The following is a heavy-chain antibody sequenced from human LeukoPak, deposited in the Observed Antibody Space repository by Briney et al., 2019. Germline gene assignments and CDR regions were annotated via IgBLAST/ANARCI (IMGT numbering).Heavy chain of an antibody. CDR1: GGPISSYY. D-gene: IGHD3-10*01. CDR3: ARGANYGSGSYSDY. Sequence: ASETLSLTCAVSGGPISSYYWSWIRQPPGKGLEWIGYIYYSGSTNYNPSLKSRVTISVDTSKNQFSLKLSSVTAADTAVYYCARGANYGSGSYSDYWGQGTLVTVSS. V-gene: IGHV4-59*01. J-gene: IGHJ4*02. CDR2: IYYSGST.